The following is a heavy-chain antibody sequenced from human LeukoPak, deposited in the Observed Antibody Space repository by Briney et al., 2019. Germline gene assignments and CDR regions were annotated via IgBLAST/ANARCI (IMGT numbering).Heavy chain of an antibody. J-gene: IGHJ4*02. CDR3: TRVGYIDEGIDY. D-gene: IGHD5-24*01. Sequence: GGSLRLSCAASGFTFSSYSMNWVRQAPGKGLEWLSYISGSSGIILYADSVKGRFTISRDNAKNSLYLQMNSLRAEDTAIYYCTRVGYIDEGIDYWGQGTLVTVSS. CDR1: GFTFSSYS. CDR2: ISGSSGII. V-gene: IGHV3-48*04.